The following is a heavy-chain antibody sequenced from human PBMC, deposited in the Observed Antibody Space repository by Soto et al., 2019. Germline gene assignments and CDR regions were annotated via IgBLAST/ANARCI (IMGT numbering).Heavy chain of an antibody. Sequence: QVQLVQSGAEVKKPGASVKVSCKASGYTFTSYYMHWVRQAPGQGLEWLGIINPSGRSTSYAQKFQDTVTMTSDTSTSTVYMELSSLRSEDTAVYYCARGNDDYSNCGGGGYFDLWGRGTLVTVSS. CDR3: ARGNDDYSNCGGGGYFDL. V-gene: IGHV1-46*01. D-gene: IGHD4-4*01. CDR1: GYTFTSYY. J-gene: IGHJ2*01. CDR2: INPSGRST.